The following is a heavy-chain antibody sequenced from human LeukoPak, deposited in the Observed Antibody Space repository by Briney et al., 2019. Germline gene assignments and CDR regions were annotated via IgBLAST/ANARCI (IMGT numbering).Heavy chain of an antibody. Sequence: PGGSLRLSCAASGFTFSSYAMSWVRQAPGKGLEWVSAISGSGGSTYYADSVKGRFTISRDSGKNMLYLQMNSLRADDTAMYYCARIGYYYDRGGYYEGEGFDYWGQGTLVTVSS. CDR2: ISGSGGST. CDR1: GFTFSSYA. D-gene: IGHD3-22*01. J-gene: IGHJ4*02. V-gene: IGHV3-23*01. CDR3: ARIGYYYDRGGYYEGEGFDY.